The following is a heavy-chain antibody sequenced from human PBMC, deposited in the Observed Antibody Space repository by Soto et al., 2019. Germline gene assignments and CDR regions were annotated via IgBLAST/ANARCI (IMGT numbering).Heavy chain of an antibody. Sequence: PSETLSLTCAVYGGSFSGYYWSWIRQPPGKGQKWIGEINHSGSTNYNPSLKSRVTISVDTSKNQFSLKLSSVTAADTAVYYCARGYSNSPGQGAAAGLNFDYWGQGTLVTVSS. CDR1: GGSFSGYY. J-gene: IGHJ4*02. CDR2: INHSGST. V-gene: IGHV4-34*01. CDR3: ARGYSNSPGQGAAAGLNFDY. D-gene: IGHD6-13*01.